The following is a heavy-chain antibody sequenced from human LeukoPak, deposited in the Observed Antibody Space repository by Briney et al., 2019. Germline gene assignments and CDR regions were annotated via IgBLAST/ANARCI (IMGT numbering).Heavy chain of an antibody. CDR2: INDSGGTI. J-gene: IGHJ4*02. CDR3: AVSVRFERVWHYFNN. Sequence: GGSLRLSCAASGFTFNSYAMTWVRQAPGKGLEWVSLINDSGGTIYYADSVKGRFTISRDNSKTTVFLQMNSLRAEDTAVYYCAVSVRFERVWHYFNNWGQGTQVTVSS. D-gene: IGHD3-9*01. V-gene: IGHV3-23*01. CDR1: GFTFNSYA.